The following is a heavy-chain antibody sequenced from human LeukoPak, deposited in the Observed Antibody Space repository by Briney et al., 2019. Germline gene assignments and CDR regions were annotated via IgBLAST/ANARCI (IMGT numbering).Heavy chain of an antibody. CDR3: ARDRLEYYFDY. V-gene: IGHV4-4*07. CDR2: IYTSGST. J-gene: IGHJ4*02. D-gene: IGHD5-24*01. Sequence: SETLSLTCTVSGDSISNGYYWGWIRQPAGKGLEWIGRIYTSGSTNYNPSLKSRVTISVDKSKNQFSLKLGSVTAADTAVYYCARDRLEYYFDYWGQGTLVTVSS. CDR1: GDSISNGYY.